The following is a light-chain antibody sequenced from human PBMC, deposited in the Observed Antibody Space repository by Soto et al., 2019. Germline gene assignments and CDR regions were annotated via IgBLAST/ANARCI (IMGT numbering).Light chain of an antibody. V-gene: IGKV3-20*01. Sequence: VLTQSQYPLSLSTGDRAPLSCSASQSVSTSYLAWYQQKPGQAPRLLIYGASSRATGIPDRFSGSGSGTDFTLTISGLEPEDFAVYYCQQYGNSRGTFGQRSVVDI. CDR3: QQYGNSRGT. CDR2: GAS. CDR1: QSVSTSY. J-gene: IGKJ1*01.